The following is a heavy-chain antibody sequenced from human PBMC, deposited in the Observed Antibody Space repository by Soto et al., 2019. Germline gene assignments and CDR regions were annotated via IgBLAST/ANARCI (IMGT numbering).Heavy chain of an antibody. Sequence: QVQLQESGPGLVKPSQTLSLTCTVSGGSISSGGYYWNWIRQHPGKGLEWIGYIYYSGYTYYNPCLKRRVTISGDTSKNPFSRKLRSLTAGEAAAYYCAREPSTWGQGTLVTVSS. CDR3: AREPST. CDR1: GGSISSGGYY. CDR2: IYYSGYT. V-gene: IGHV4-31*03. J-gene: IGHJ5*02.